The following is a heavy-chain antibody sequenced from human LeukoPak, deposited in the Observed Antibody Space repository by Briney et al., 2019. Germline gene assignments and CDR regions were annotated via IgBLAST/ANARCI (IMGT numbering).Heavy chain of an antibody. CDR3: TTDQNVLRFLEWLPQTYFDY. J-gene: IGHJ4*02. V-gene: IGHV3-15*01. CDR1: GFTFSNAW. D-gene: IGHD3-3*01. CDR2: IKSKTDGGTT. Sequence: GGSLRLSCAASGFTFSNAWMSWVRQAPGKGLEWVGRIKSKTDGGTTDYAAPVKGRFTISRDDSKNTLYLQMNSLKTEDTAVYYCTTDQNVLRFLEWLPQTYFDYWGQGTLVTVSS.